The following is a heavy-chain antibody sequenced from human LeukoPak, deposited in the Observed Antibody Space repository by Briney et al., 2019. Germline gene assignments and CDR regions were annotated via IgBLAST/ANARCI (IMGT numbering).Heavy chain of an antibody. CDR1: GFSFSTYS. V-gene: IGHV3-23*01. CDR3: AKDVRRCNGACT. Sequence: GWSLRLSCAASGFSFSTYSFSWVSQAPGKGLEWVSGISASGGDTFYADSVKGRFTISRDNSKNTLSLQMNSLRVEDTAIYYCAKDVRRCNGACTWGQGTLVTVSS. CDR2: ISASGGDT. D-gene: IGHD2-8*01. J-gene: IGHJ5*02.